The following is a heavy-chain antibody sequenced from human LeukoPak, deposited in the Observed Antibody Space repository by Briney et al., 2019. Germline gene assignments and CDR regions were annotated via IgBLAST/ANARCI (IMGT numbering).Heavy chain of an antibody. CDR1: GFTFSSYG. D-gene: IGHD5-18*01. CDR2: IWYDGSNK. Sequence: GRSLRLSCAASGFTFSSYGMHWVLQAPGKGLEWVAVIWYDGSNKYYADSVKGRFTISRDNSKNTLYLQMNSLRAEDTAVYHCARRFVWLQSVDAFDIWGQGTMVTVSS. CDR3: ARRFVWLQSVDAFDI. V-gene: IGHV3-33*01. J-gene: IGHJ3*02.